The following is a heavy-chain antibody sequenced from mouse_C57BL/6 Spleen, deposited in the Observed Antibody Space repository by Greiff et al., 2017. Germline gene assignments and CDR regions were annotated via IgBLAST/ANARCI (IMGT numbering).Heavy chain of an antibody. CDR3: ASYGSSYPDYAMDY. D-gene: IGHD1-1*01. Sequence: VQLQQSGPELVKPGASVKISCKASGYAFSSSWMNWVKQRPGKGLAWIGRFYPGDGDTNYNGKFKGKATLTADKSSSTAYMQLSSLTSEDSAVYFCASYGSSYPDYAMDYWGQGTSVTVSS. CDR1: GYAFSSSW. J-gene: IGHJ4*01. V-gene: IGHV1-82*01. CDR2: FYPGDGDT.